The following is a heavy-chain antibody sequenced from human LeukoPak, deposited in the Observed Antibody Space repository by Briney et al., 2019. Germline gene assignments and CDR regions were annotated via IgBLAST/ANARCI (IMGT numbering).Heavy chain of an antibody. V-gene: IGHV1-24*01. D-gene: IGHD2-15*01. J-gene: IGHJ5*02. Sequence: ASVKVSCKVSGYTLTELSMHWVRQAPGKGLEWMGGFDPEDGETIYSQKFQGRVTMTEDTSTDTAYMELSSLRSEDTAVYYCATVVESPANSWGWFDPWGQGTLVTVSS. CDR2: FDPEDGET. CDR3: ATVVESPANSWGWFDP. CDR1: GYTLTELS.